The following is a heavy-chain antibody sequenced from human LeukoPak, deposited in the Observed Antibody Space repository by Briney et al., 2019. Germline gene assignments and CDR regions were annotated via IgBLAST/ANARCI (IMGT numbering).Heavy chain of an antibody. CDR1: YGSLRAYY. J-gene: IGHJ4*02. Sequence: SETLSLTCGVSYGSLRAYYWSWIRQPPGKGLEWLGFVYYTGITNYNPSLKGRVTISVDTSRNHFSLTLSSVTAADTAIYYCARHVGVGPYYFDYWGQGTLVTVSS. V-gene: IGHV4-59*08. CDR3: ARHVGVGPYYFDY. D-gene: IGHD1-26*01. CDR2: VYYTGIT.